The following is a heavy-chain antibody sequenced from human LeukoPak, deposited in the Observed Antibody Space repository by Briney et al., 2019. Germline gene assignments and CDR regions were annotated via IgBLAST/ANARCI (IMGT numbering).Heavy chain of an antibody. V-gene: IGHV1-69*13. CDR2: IIPVVPTT. J-gene: IGHJ2*01. Sequence: SVKVSFKASGGPLSIYSFIWVRQAPGQGGEWMGGIIPVVPTTIYAQRFQDRVTFTADDSTSTAYMEMSGLTSEDTAVYYCARDPLNWGRGYFDLWGRGTLVTVSS. CDR3: ARDPLNWGRGYFDL. CDR1: GGPLSIYS. D-gene: IGHD3-16*01.